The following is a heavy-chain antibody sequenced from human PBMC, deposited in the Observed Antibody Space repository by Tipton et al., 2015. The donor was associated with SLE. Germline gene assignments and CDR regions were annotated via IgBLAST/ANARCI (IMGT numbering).Heavy chain of an antibody. CDR1: GGSVSSSSKY. CDR2: IYYTGTTT. V-gene: IGHV4-39*07. Sequence: TLSLTCTVSGGSVSSSSKYWAWIRQPPGKGLEWIGSIYYTGTTTYYNSFLKSRVTMSVDTSKNQFSLKLTSVTAADTAVYYCARGQHQFGRFDYWGQGTLVTVSS. D-gene: IGHD3/OR15-3a*01. J-gene: IGHJ4*02. CDR3: ARGQHQFGRFDY.